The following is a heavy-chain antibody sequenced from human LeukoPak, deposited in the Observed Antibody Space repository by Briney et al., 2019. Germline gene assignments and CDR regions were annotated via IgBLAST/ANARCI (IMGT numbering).Heavy chain of an antibody. Sequence: QAGGSLRLSCAASGFTFSSYAMHWVRQAPGKGLGWVAVISYDGSNKYYADSVKGRFTISRDNSKNTLYLQMNSLRAEDTAVYYCARGKGEYFDYWGQGTLVTVSS. D-gene: IGHD3-16*01. CDR1: GFTFSSYA. CDR2: ISYDGSNK. CDR3: ARGKGEYFDY. J-gene: IGHJ4*02. V-gene: IGHV3-30*04.